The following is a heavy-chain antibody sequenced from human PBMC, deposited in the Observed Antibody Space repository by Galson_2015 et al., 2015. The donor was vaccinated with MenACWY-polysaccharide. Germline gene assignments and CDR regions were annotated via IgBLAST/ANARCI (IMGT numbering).Heavy chain of an antibody. D-gene: IGHD1-1*01. J-gene: IGHJ4*02. CDR2: INRDGSGT. V-gene: IGHV3-74*01. CDR3: ARDPTWYHSHY. CDR1: GFTFSNYW. Sequence: SLRLSCAASGFTFSNYWMHWVRQAPGKGPEWVSNINRDGSGTTYVDSVRGRFTISRDNAKNTLFLQKNSLRAEGTAVYYCARDPTWYHSHYWGQGTLVTVSS.